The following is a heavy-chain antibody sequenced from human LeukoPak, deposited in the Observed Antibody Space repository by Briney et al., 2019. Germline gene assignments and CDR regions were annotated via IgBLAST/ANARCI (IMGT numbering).Heavy chain of an antibody. D-gene: IGHD2-21*02. CDR2: IHYGGTT. V-gene: IGHV4-39*02. Sequence: PSETLSLTCTVSGGSIGSGYYWAWIRQPPGKGLEWIGSIHYGGTTHYNPSLQSRVIISADTSKNQFALDLRSVTAADTAVYYCTRDIGDFVSDFWGQGTLVTVSS. J-gene: IGHJ4*02. CDR3: TRDIGDFVSDF. CDR1: GGSIGSGYY.